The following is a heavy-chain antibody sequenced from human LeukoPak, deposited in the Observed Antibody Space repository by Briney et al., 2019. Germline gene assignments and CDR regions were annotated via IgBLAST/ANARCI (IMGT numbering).Heavy chain of an antibody. CDR2: ISWNSGSI. CDR3: ARDPPGGTAMVTHWFDP. D-gene: IGHD5-18*01. J-gene: IGHJ5*02. V-gene: IGHV3-9*01. CDR1: GFTFDDYA. Sequence: PGRSLRLSCAASGFTFDDYAMHWVRQAPGKGLEWVSGISWNSGSIGYADSVKGRFTISRDNAKNSLYLQMNSLRAEDTAVYYCARDPPGGTAMVTHWFDPWGQGTLVTVSS.